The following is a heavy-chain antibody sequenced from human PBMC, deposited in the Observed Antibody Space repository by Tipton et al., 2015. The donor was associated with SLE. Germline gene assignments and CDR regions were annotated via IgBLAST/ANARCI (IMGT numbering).Heavy chain of an antibody. J-gene: IGHJ4*02. V-gene: IGHV4-59*11. CDR3: ARGAVYGDYVGYFDF. CDR1: GDSISGHY. D-gene: IGHD4-17*01. CDR2: IHYSGSP. Sequence: TLSLTCTVSGDSISGHYWSWIRQSPGKGLEWIAYIHYSGSPSYNSSLKSRVTFSVDPSKNQFSLNLSSVTAADTAVYSCARGAVYGDYVGYFDFWGQGLLVTVSS.